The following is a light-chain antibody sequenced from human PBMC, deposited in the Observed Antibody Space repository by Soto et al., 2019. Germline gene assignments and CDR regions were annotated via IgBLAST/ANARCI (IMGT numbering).Light chain of an antibody. CDR1: SSDVGGYNY. V-gene: IGLV2-14*01. CDR3: SSYTSSSTLD. CDR2: DVS. J-gene: IGLJ1*01. Sequence: QSALTQPASVSGSPGQSITISCTGTSSDVGGYNYVSWYQQHPGKAPKLMLYDVSNRPSGVSSRFSGSKSGNTASLYISGLQAEDEADYYCSSYTSSSTLDFGTGTKLTVL.